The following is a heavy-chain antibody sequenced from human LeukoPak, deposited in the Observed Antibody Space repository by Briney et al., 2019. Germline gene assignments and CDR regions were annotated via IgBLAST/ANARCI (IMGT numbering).Heavy chain of an antibody. CDR2: VHQSGVT. J-gene: IGHJ4*02. CDR3: AENGPWSLKY. V-gene: IGHV4-4*02. CDR1: GGFISNINW. Sequence: SGTLSLTCAVSGGFISNINWWSWVRQLPRRGLEWIGEVHQSGVTNYNPSLKSRVTISLDKSNNQFSLKLNSVTAADTAVYFCAENGPWSLKYWGQGTLVTVSS. D-gene: IGHD2-15*01.